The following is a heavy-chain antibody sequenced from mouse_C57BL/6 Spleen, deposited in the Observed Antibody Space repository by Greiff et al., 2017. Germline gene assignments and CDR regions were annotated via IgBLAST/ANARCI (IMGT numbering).Heavy chain of an antibody. D-gene: IGHD1-1*01. CDR2: IWRGGST. J-gene: IGHJ1*03. CDR1: GFSLTSYG. V-gene: IGHV2-5*01. Sequence: QVQLKESGPGLVQPSQSLSITCTVSGFSLTSYGVHWVRQSPGKGLEWLGVIWRGGSTDYNAAIMSRLSITKDNSKSQVFFKMNSLQADDTAIYYCAKGYGSLYWYFDVWGTGTTVTVSS. CDR3: AKGYGSLYWYFDV.